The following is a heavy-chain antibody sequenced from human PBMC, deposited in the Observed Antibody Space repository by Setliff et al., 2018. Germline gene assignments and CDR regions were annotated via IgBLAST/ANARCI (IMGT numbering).Heavy chain of an antibody. D-gene: IGHD1-1*01. CDR3: ARTGTYRYFDY. V-gene: IGHV4-59*08. CDR1: GGSISTYY. J-gene: IGHJ4*02. Sequence: PSETLSLTCTVSGGSISTYYWSWIRQPPGKGLEWIGYIYYSGSTNYNPSLKSRLTLSVDTSKNQVSLNLRSVTAADTAVYYRARTGTYRYFDYWGQGTQVTVSS. CDR2: IYYSGST.